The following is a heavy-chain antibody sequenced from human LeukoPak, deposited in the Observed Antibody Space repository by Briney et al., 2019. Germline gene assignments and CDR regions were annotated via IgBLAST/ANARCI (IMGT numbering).Heavy chain of an antibody. CDR1: GYSISSGYY. CDR2: IYHSGST. J-gene: IGHJ6*03. Sequence: SGTLSLTCTVSGYSISSGYYWGWIRQPPGKGLEWIGSIYHSGSTYYNPSLKSRVTISVDTSKNQFSLKLSSVTAADTAVYYCARELDYGDYPYYYYYYMDVWGKGTTVTVSS. D-gene: IGHD4-17*01. CDR3: ARELDYGDYPYYYYYYMDV. V-gene: IGHV4-38-2*02.